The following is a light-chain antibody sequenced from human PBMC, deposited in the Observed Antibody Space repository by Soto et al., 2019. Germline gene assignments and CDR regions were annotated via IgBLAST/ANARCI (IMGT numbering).Light chain of an antibody. Sequence: QSVLTQPPSASGTTGQRVSLSCSGRSSNIGSNTVSWYQQLPGRAPILLLYNNNHRPSGVPDRFSVSKSGTAASLAISGLQSEDEADYYCAAWDDRLDGHVVFGGGTQRTVL. CDR1: SSNIGSNT. J-gene: IGLJ7*01. CDR3: AAWDDRLDGHVV. CDR2: NNN. V-gene: IGLV1-44*01.